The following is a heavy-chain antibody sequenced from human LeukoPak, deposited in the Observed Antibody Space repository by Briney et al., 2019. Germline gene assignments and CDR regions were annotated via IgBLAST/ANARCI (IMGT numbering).Heavy chain of an antibody. CDR3: ARVVDIVATGFDP. Sequence: SETLSLTCTVSGGSISSYYWSRIRQPPGKGLEWIGYIYYSGSTNYNPSLKSRVTISVDTSKNQFSLKLSSVTAADTAVYYCARVVDIVATGFDPWGQGTLVTVSS. CDR2: IYYSGST. D-gene: IGHD5-12*01. J-gene: IGHJ5*02. CDR1: GGSISSYY. V-gene: IGHV4-59*08.